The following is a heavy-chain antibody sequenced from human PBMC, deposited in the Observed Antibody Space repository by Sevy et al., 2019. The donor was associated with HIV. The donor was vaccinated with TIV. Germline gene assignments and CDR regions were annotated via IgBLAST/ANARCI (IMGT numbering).Heavy chain of an antibody. CDR3: ARDRDYYDSSGYYSYYYYYGMDV. V-gene: IGHV3-7*01. CDR2: IKQDGSEK. D-gene: IGHD3-22*01. CDR1: GFTFSSYW. J-gene: IGHJ6*02. Sequence: GGSLRLSCAASGFTFSSYWMSWVRQAPGKGLEWVANIKQDGSEKYYVDSVKGRFTISRDNSKNTLYLQMNSLRAEDTAVYYCARDRDYYDSSGYYSYYYYYGMDVWGQGTTVTVSS.